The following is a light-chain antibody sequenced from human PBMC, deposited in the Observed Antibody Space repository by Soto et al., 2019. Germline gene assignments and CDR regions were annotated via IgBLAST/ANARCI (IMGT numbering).Light chain of an antibody. Sequence: DMVMTQSPSTLSVSAGDRVTLTCRASQDISGCLAWYLQKPGQAPRLLIYSASILTSGIPARFSGSGSGTEFTLTISSLQPDDFAAYYCQHYNNYSQAFGQGTKVELK. V-gene: IGKV3-15*01. J-gene: IGKJ1*01. CDR1: QDISGC. CDR2: SAS. CDR3: QHYNNYSQA.